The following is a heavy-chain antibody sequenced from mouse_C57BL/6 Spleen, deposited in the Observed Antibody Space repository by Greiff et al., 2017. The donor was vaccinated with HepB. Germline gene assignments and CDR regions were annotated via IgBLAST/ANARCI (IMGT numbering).Heavy chain of an antibody. D-gene: IGHD2-4*01. CDR2: IDPETGGT. V-gene: IGHV1-15*01. CDR3: TRGGYDYDYFDY. J-gene: IGHJ2*01. CDR1: GYTFTDYE. Sequence: VQLQESGAELVRPGASVTLSCKASGYTFTDYEMHWVKQTPVHGLEWIGAIDPETGGTAYNQKFKGKAILTADKSSSTAYMELRSLTSEDSAVYYCTRGGYDYDYFDYWGQGTTLTVSS.